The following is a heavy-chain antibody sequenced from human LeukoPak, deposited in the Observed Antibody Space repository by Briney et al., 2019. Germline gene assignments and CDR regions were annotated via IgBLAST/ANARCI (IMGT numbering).Heavy chain of an antibody. CDR2: IYDSGTS. CDR3: ARSNGWYSFDY. Sequence: SETLSLTCTVSGGSISNYFWSWIRQPPGEGLEWVAYIYDSGTSNYNPSLKSRVTISVDTSKNQFSLSLSSVTAADTAVYYCARSNGWYSFDYWGQGTLVTVSS. V-gene: IGHV4-59*01. CDR1: GGSISNYF. D-gene: IGHD6-19*01. J-gene: IGHJ4*02.